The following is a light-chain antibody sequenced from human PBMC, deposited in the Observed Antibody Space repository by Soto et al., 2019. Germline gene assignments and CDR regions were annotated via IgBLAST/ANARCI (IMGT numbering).Light chain of an antibody. CDR1: SSNIGAGYD. CDR2: DDS. CDR3: QSYDSSLSAYV. J-gene: IGLJ1*01. Sequence: QSVLTQPPSVSGAPGQRVTISCTGSSSNIGAGYDLHWYQHLPGTAHKLLIFDDSNRPSGVPDRFSGSRSGTSASLAITGLQAEDEADYYCQSYDSSLSAYVFGTGTQLTVL. V-gene: IGLV1-40*01.